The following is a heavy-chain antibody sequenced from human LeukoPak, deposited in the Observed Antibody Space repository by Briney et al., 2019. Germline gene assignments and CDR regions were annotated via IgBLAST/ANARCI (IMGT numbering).Heavy chain of an antibody. CDR2: ISSSGDFT. V-gene: IGHV3-23*01. CDR3: AKDRGYRTGFDALDI. J-gene: IGHJ3*02. Sequence: GGSLRLSCAASGFTFSSYAMSWVRQAPGKGLEWVSAISSSGDFTYHADSVKGRFTISRDNSKNTLYLQMNSLRAEDTAVYYCAKDRGYRTGFDALDIWGQGTMVTVSS. CDR1: GFTFSSYA. D-gene: IGHD3/OR15-3a*01.